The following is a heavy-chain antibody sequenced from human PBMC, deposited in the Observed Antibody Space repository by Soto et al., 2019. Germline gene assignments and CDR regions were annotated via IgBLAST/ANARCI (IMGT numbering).Heavy chain of an antibody. CDR3: ARPVRGYSHGYDY. V-gene: IGHV3-11*01. CDR1: GFTFSDYY. J-gene: IGHJ4*02. D-gene: IGHD5-18*01. CDR2: ISSSGSTI. Sequence: GVLRLSCAASGFTFSDYYMSWIRQAPGKGLEWDSYISSSGSTIYYADFVKGRFTISRDNAKNSLYLQMNSLRAEDTAVYYCARPVRGYSHGYDYWGQGTLVTVSS.